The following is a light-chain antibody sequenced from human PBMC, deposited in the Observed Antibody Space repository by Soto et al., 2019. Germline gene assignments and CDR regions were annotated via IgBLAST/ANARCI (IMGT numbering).Light chain of an antibody. CDR3: QQRSNWPPIT. J-gene: IGKJ5*01. CDR2: GTS. V-gene: IGKV3D-20*02. Sequence: EIVLTQSPGTLSLSPGERATLSCRASQSLTSRYLAWYRQKPGQAPRLLIYGTSSRATGIPDRFSGSGSGTDFTLTISSLEPEDFAVYYCQQRSNWPPITFGQGTRLEI. CDR1: QSLTSRY.